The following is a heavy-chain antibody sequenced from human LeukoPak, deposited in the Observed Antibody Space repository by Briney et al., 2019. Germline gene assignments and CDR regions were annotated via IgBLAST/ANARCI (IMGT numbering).Heavy chain of an antibody. D-gene: IGHD3-22*01. CDR3: ASDSSGYHWFDY. CDR1: GGSITSHH. Sequence: SETLSLTCTVSGGSITSHHWSWIRQPPGKGLEWIGNVYYSGTTIYNPSLKSRVTISVDTAKNQLSLRLSSVTAADAAVYYCASDSSGYHWFDYWGQGTLVTVSS. J-gene: IGHJ4*02. V-gene: IGHV4-59*11. CDR2: VYYSGTT.